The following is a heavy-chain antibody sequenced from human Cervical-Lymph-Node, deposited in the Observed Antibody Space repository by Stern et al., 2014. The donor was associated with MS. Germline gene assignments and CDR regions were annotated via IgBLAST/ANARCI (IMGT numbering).Heavy chain of an antibody. CDR3: ARVGSGWYGMDV. J-gene: IGHJ6*02. D-gene: IGHD6-19*01. CDR1: GLTFSNNA. CDR2: IANDGRNA. V-gene: IGHV3-30*04. Sequence: VQLVESGGGVVQHGRSLRLSCEASGLTFSNNAMHWVRQAPGKGLEWVAVIANDGRNANYADSLKRRFTISRDNPKNTLYLQMNSLRVEDTAVYYCARVGSGWYGMDVWGQGTTVIVSS.